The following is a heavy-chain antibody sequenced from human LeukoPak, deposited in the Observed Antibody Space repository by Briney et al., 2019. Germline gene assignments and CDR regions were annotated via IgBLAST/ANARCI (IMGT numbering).Heavy chain of an antibody. J-gene: IGHJ4*02. CDR3: AKPDYGDYRFDY. Sequence: GGSLRLSCAASGFTFSDYAMHWVRQAPGKGLEWVAFIRYDGSNKYYADSVKGRFTISRDNSKNTLYLQMNSLRAEDTAVYYCAKPDYGDYRFDYWGQGTLVTVSS. CDR1: GFTFSDYA. V-gene: IGHV3-30*02. CDR2: IRYDGSNK. D-gene: IGHD4-17*01.